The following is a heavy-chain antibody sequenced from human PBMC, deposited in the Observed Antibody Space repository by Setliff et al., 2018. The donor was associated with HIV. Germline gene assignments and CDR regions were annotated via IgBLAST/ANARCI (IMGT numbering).Heavy chain of an antibody. CDR1: GYTFTGHD. J-gene: IGHJ4*02. CDR2: INRNSGGT. V-gene: IGHV1-2*02. Sequence: ASVKVSCKASGYTFTGHDIHWVRQAPGQGLEWMGWINRNSGGTNAAQRFQDRVTMTRDTSISTAYMELSRLTSDDTAFSYCAREGFGSQGDLGMAVLDYWGQGTLVTVSS. D-gene: IGHD1-26*01. CDR3: AREGFGSQGDLGMAVLDY.